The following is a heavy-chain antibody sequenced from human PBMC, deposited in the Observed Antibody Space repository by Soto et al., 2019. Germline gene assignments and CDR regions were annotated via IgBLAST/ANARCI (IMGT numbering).Heavy chain of an antibody. CDR3: ATDGVRYFDWSPGWYYGMDV. CDR2: FDPEDGET. CDR1: GYTLTELS. Sequence: WASVKVSCKVSGYTLTELSMHWVRRAPGKGLEWMGGFDPEDGETIYAQKFQGRVTMTEDTSTDTAYMELSSLRSEDTAVYYCATDGVRYFDWSPGWYYGMDVWGQGTTVTVPS. D-gene: IGHD3-9*01. V-gene: IGHV1-24*01. J-gene: IGHJ6*02.